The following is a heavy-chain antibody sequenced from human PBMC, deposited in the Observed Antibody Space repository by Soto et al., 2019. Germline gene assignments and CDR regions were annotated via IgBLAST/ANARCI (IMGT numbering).Heavy chain of an antibody. CDR2: ISGTGGST. J-gene: IGHJ6*03. CDR3: ARSLATSYYYYYMVV. CDR1: GFTFSSYA. V-gene: IGHV3-23*01. Sequence: GSLRLSCAASGFTFSSYAISWVRQAPGKGLEWVSAISGTGGSTYYADSVKGRFTISRDNSKNTLYLQMNSLRAGDTAVYYCARSLATSYYYYYMVVWGKGTTVTVSS. D-gene: IGHD5-12*01.